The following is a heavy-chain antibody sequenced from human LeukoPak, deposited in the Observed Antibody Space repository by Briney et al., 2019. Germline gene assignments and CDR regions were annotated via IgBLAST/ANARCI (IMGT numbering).Heavy chain of an antibody. D-gene: IGHD3-16*01. CDR2: IYHSGST. Sequence: SETLSLTCAVSGGSISSSNWWSWVRQPPGKGLEWIGEIYHSGSTNYNPSLKSRVTISVDKSKNQFSLKLSSVTAADTAVYYCARHPWDYYDYVWGGAFDIWGQGTMVTVSS. V-gene: IGHV4-4*02. CDR1: GGSISSSNW. CDR3: ARHPWDYYDYVWGGAFDI. J-gene: IGHJ3*02.